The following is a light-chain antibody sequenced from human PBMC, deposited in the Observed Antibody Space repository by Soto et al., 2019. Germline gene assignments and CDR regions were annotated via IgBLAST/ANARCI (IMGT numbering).Light chain of an antibody. CDR1: QSLSSS. Sequence: EIVLTQSPATLSLSPGERATLSCTASQSLSSSLAWYQQRPGQAPRLLIYDASTRATGIPARFSGTGSGTDFTLTISSLEPEDFAVYYCQQRTNWPLTFGGGTKVEI. V-gene: IGKV3-11*01. J-gene: IGKJ4*01. CDR2: DAS. CDR3: QQRTNWPLT.